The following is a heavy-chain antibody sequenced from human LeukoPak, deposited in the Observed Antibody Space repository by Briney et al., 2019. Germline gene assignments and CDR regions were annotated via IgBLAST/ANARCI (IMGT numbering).Heavy chain of an antibody. Sequence: GGSLRLSCAASGFTSSSYWMSWVRQAPGKGLEWVANIKQDGSEKYYVDSVKGRFTISRDNAKNSLYLQMNSLRAEDTAVYYCARDSTTGTTDYWGQGTLVTVSS. J-gene: IGHJ4*02. CDR2: IKQDGSEK. D-gene: IGHD1-7*01. CDR1: GFTSSSYW. CDR3: ARDSTTGTTDY. V-gene: IGHV3-7*01.